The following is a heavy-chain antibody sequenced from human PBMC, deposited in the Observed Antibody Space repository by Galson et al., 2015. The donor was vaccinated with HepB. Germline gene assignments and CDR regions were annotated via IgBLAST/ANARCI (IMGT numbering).Heavy chain of an antibody. V-gene: IGHV3-30-3*01. Sequence: SLRLSCAASGFTFSSYAMHWVRQAPGKGLEWVAVVSYDGSSRFYADSVKGRFTISRDNSKNTLYLQMNSLRAEDTAVYYRARSGAYEYGDLTFDYWGQGTLVTVSS. CDR1: GFTFSSYA. CDR2: VSYDGSSR. CDR3: ARSGAYEYGDLTFDY. D-gene: IGHD4-17*01. J-gene: IGHJ4*02.